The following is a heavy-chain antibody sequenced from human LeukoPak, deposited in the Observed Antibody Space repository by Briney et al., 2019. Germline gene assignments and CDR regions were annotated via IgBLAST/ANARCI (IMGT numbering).Heavy chain of an antibody. CDR1: GFTFSSYW. CDR3: ARVGCSGGSFYRRDAFDI. V-gene: IGHV3-7*01. D-gene: IGHD2-15*01. J-gene: IGHJ3*02. Sequence: PGGTLRLSCAASGFTFSSYWMSWVRQAPGKGLEGVADIKQDGSEKYYVDSVKGRFTISRDNAKNSLYLQMNSLRAEDTAVYYCARVGCSGGSFYRRDAFDIWGQGTMVTVSS. CDR2: IKQDGSEK.